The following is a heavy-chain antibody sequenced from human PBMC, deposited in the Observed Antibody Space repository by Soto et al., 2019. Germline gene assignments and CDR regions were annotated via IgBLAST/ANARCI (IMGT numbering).Heavy chain of an antibody. V-gene: IGHV4-61*05. D-gene: IGHD3-3*01. CDR2: IYYSGST. CDR1: GGSISSSTYY. Sequence: SETLSLTCTVSGGSISSSTYYWGWMRQPPGKGLEWIGYIYYSGSTNYNPSLKSRVTISVDTSKNQFSLKLSSVTAADTAVYYCARVLFGRGNWFDPWGQGTLVTVSS. CDR3: ARVLFGRGNWFDP. J-gene: IGHJ5*02.